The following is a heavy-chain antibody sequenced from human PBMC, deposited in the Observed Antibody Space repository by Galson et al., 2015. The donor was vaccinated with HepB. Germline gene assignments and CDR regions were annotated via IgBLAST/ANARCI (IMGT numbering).Heavy chain of an antibody. CDR2: ISSSSSYT. CDR3: ARRPYYYDSSGYRFDY. V-gene: IGHV3-11*03. J-gene: IGHJ4*02. D-gene: IGHD3-22*01. CDR1: GFTFSDYY. Sequence: SLRLSCAASGFTFSDYYMSWIRQAPGKGLEWVSYISSSSSYTNYADSVKGRFTISRDNAKNSLYLQMNSLRAEDTAVYYCARRPYYYDSSGYRFDYWGQGTLVTVSS.